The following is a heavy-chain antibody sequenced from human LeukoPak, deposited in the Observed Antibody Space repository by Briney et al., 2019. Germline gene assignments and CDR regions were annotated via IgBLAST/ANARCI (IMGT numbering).Heavy chain of an antibody. Sequence: SETLSLTCAVYGGSFSGYYWSWIRQPPGKGLEWIGEINHSGSTYYNPSLESRVTMSLDTSKNQFSLKLSSVTAAGTAVYYCARDENGYVWGSFRAWGQGTLVTVSS. J-gene: IGHJ5*02. D-gene: IGHD3-16*02. CDR2: INHSGST. CDR1: GGSFSGYY. CDR3: ARDENGYVWGSFRA. V-gene: IGHV4-34*01.